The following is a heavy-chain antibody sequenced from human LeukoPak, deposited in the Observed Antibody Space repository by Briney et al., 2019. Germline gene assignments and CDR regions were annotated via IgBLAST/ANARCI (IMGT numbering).Heavy chain of an antibody. Sequence: PSETLSLTCTVSGGSIGSSTYYWGWIRQPPGKGLEWIGSIYYSGSTHYNPSLKSRVTISVDTSKNQFSLNLTSVTAADTAVYYCARSTTIKGWFDPWGQGTLVTVSS. CDR3: ARSTTIKGWFDP. D-gene: IGHD4-11*01. CDR1: GGSIGSSTYY. CDR2: IYYSGST. J-gene: IGHJ5*02. V-gene: IGHV4-39*01.